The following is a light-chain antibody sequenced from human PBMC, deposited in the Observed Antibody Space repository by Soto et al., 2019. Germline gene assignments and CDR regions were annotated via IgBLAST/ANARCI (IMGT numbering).Light chain of an antibody. J-gene: IGLJ3*02. V-gene: IGLV2-11*01. CDR2: DVT. Sequence: QSALTQPPSASGSPGQSVTISCTGTSNDVGDYNYVSWYQQYPGKAPKLMIYDVTKRPSGVPDRFSGSKSGNTASLTISGLQAEDEADYYCCSYAGTYTFMFGGGTKLTVL. CDR1: SNDVGDYNY. CDR3: CSYAGTYTFM.